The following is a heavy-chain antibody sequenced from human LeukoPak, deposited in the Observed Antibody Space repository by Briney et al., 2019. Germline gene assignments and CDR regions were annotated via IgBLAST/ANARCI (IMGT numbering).Heavy chain of an antibody. CDR3: ARGRFLDAFDI. V-gene: IGHV4-59*01. CDR2: IYYSGST. D-gene: IGHD3-3*01. CDR1: GVGICGDY. J-gene: IGHJ3*02. Sequence: PSETLSLTCTVSGVGICGDYWGWIWQPPGKGLEWIGYIYYSGSTKYKPSLKSRVTISVDTSKNQFSLKLSSVTAADTAVYYCARGRFLDAFDIWGQGTMVTVSS.